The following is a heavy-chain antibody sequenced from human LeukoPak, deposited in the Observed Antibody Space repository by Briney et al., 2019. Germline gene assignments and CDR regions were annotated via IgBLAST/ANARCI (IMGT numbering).Heavy chain of an antibody. CDR2: VSGSGSNR. CDR1: GFTFSSCA. V-gene: IGHV3-23*01. Sequence: GGSLRLSCAASGFTFSSCAMSWVRQAQWKGLEWVSTVSGSGSNRFYADSVKGRFTISRDNSKDALYLQMDSLRADDTAVYFCAKTPRGYTYVPDYWGQGTLVTVSS. D-gene: IGHD5-18*01. CDR3: AKTPRGYTYVPDY. J-gene: IGHJ4*02.